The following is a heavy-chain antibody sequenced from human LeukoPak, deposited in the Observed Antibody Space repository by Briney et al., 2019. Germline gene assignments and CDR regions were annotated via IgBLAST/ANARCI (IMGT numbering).Heavy chain of an antibody. D-gene: IGHD6-19*01. J-gene: IGHJ4*02. V-gene: IGHV1-18*01. CDR3: ARSNRIAVAGTVDY. CDR1: GYTFTSYG. CDR2: ISAYNGNT. Sequence: ASVKVSCKASGYTFTSYGISWVRQAPGQGLEWMGWISAYNGNTNYPQKLQGRVTMTTDTSTSTAYMELRSLRSDDTAVYYCARSNRIAVAGTVDYWGQGTLVTVSS.